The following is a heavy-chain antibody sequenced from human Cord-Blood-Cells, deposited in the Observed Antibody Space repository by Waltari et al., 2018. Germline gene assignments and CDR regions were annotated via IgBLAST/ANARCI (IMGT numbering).Heavy chain of an antibody. Sequence: QVQLQQWGAGLLKPSETLSLPCAVYGGSFSGYYWCWIPQPPGKGLEWIGEINHSGSTNYNPSLKSRVTISVDTSKNQFSLKLSSVTAADTAVYYCARGYGGNSRPDGWTYDWFDPWGQGTLVTVSS. V-gene: IGHV4-34*01. D-gene: IGHD4-17*01. J-gene: IGHJ5*02. CDR3: ARGYGGNSRPDGWTYDWFDP. CDR1: GGSFSGYY. CDR2: INHSGST.